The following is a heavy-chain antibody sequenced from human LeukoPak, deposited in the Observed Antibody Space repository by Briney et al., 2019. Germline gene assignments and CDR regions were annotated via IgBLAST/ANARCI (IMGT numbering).Heavy chain of an antibody. Sequence: NPSETLSLTCTVSGDSISSSSYYWGWIRQPPGKGLEWIGSIHYSGTTYYNPSLKSRVTISVDTSKNQFSLKVNSVTAADTAVYYCARRGDGYNHFDYWGQGTLVTVSS. V-gene: IGHV4-39*01. J-gene: IGHJ4*02. CDR1: GDSISSSSYY. D-gene: IGHD5-24*01. CDR2: IHYSGTT. CDR3: ARRGDGYNHFDY.